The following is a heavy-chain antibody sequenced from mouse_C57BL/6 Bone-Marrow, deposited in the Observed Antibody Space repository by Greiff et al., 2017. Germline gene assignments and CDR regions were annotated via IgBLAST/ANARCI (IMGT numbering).Heavy chain of an antibody. CDR2: IYPGSGST. J-gene: IGHJ2*01. V-gene: IGHV1-55*01. D-gene: IGHD2-3*01. CDR3: ARKDGYYDYFDY. Sequence: QVQLQQPGAELVKPGASVKMSCKASGYTFTSYWITWVKQRPGQGLEWIGDIYPGSGSTNYNEKFKSKATLTVDTSSSTAYMQLSSLTSEDSAVYYCARKDGYYDYFDYGGQGTTLTVSS. CDR1: GYTFTSYW.